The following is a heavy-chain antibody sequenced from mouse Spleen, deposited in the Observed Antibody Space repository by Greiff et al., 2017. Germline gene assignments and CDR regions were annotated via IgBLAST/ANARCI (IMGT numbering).Heavy chain of an antibody. CDR2: ISYDGSN. Sequence: EVQLVESGPGLVKPSQSLSLTCSVTGYSITSGYYWNWIRQFPGNKLEWMGYISYDGSNNYNPSLKNRISITRDTSKNQFFLKLNSVTTEDTATYYCARGRGTGYAMDYWGQGTSVTVSS. CDR1: GYSITSGYY. V-gene: IGHV3-6*01. CDR3: ARGRGTGYAMDY. J-gene: IGHJ4*01. D-gene: IGHD3-3*01.